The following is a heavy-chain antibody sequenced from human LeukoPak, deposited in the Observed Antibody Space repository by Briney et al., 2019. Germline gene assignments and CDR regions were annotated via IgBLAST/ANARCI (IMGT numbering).Heavy chain of an antibody. Sequence: SDTLSLTCTVSGGSIRSYYWSWLRQPPGKGLEWSAYIYYSGSTNYNPSLKSRVTISVDTSKNQFSLKLSSVTAADTAVYYCASRYGSGSSGTFDYWGQGTLVTVSS. D-gene: IGHD3-10*01. CDR3: ASRYGSGSSGTFDY. CDR2: IYYSGST. V-gene: IGHV4-59*07. J-gene: IGHJ4*02. CDR1: GGSIRSYY.